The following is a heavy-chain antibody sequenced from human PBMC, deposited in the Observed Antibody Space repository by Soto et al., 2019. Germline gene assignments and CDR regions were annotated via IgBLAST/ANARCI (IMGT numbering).Heavy chain of an antibody. Sequence: PSETLSLTCTVSGASISSYYWSWIRQPPEKGLEWIGYIYDSGSTNHNPSLKSRVTISVDTSKKQFSLKLSSVTAADTAVYYCARDHNYDFWTGRYFDYWGQGTLVTVSS. V-gene: IGHV4-59*01. CDR3: ARDHNYDFWTGRYFDY. CDR2: IYDSGST. J-gene: IGHJ4*02. CDR1: GASISSYY. D-gene: IGHD3-3*01.